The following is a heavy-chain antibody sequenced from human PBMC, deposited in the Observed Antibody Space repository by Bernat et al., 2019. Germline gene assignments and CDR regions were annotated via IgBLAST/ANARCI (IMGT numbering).Heavy chain of an antibody. D-gene: IGHD1-7*01. Sequence: EVQLVESGGGLVQPGGSLRLACAASGFTFGSSWMTWVRQAPGKGLEWVANIKQDGSEKYYVDSVKGRCTISRDNAKNSLYLQMNSLMAEDTAVYYCARDVGTTSYFYSWGQGTLVTVSS. J-gene: IGHJ4*02. CDR3: ARDVGTTSYFYS. CDR2: IKQDGSEK. V-gene: IGHV3-7*04. CDR1: GFTFGSSW.